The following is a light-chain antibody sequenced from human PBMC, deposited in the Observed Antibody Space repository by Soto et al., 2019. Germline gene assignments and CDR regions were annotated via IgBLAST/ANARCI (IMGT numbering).Light chain of an antibody. CDR1: QSVSSSY. CDR3: QQYGLSPRT. Sequence: EIVLTQSPGTLSLSPGERATLSCRASQSVSSSYLAWYQQKPGQAPRLFIYASSIRATGIPDRFSGSGSGTDFTLTISRLEPEDFAVYYCQQYGLSPRTFGRGTKVESK. CDR2: ASS. V-gene: IGKV3-20*01. J-gene: IGKJ1*01.